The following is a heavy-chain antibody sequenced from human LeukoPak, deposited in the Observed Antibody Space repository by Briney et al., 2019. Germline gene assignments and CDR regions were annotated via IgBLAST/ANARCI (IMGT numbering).Heavy chain of an antibody. CDR1: GFTFSSYS. D-gene: IGHD5-18*01. CDR3: AREGYSYVIDAFDI. Sequence: PGGSLRLSCAASGFTFSSYSMNWVRQAPGKGLEWAPSISSSSSYIYYADSVKGRFTISRDNAKNSLYLQMNSLRAEDTAVYYCAREGYSYVIDAFDIWGQGTMVTVSS. CDR2: ISSSSSYI. J-gene: IGHJ3*02. V-gene: IGHV3-21*01.